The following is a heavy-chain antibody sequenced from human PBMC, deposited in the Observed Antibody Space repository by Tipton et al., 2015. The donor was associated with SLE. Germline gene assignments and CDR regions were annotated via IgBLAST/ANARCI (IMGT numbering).Heavy chain of an antibody. CDR2: ISSSSSYT. J-gene: IGHJ4*02. CDR1: GFTFSSYW. Sequence: SLRLSCAASGFTFSSYWMSWVRQAPGKGLEWVSYISSSSSYTNYADSVKGRFTISRDNAKNSLYLQMNSLRAEDTAVYYCARGGGGQYGSGSYYNYWGQGTLVTVSS. CDR3: ARGGGGQYGSGSYYNY. V-gene: IGHV3-11*05. D-gene: IGHD3-10*01.